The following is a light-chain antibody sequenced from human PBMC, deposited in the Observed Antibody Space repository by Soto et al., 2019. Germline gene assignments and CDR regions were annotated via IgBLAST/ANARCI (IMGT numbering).Light chain of an antibody. CDR1: SSDVGAYNL. J-gene: IGLJ1*01. V-gene: IGLV2-14*01. Sequence: QSALAQPASVSGCPGQSITISCTGTSSDVGAYNLVAWYQHLPDKAPKLIISEVTNRPSGVSDRFSGSKSGNTASLTVSGLQAEDEADYYCASLTTTNFVFGSGTKVTVL. CDR3: ASLTTTNFV. CDR2: EVT.